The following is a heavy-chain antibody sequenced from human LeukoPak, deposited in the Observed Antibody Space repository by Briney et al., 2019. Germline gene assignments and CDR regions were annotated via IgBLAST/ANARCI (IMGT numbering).Heavy chain of an antibody. CDR3: ARWYGDLDAFDI. CDR1: DDSIKSHF. D-gene: IGHD4-17*01. J-gene: IGHJ3*02. V-gene: IGHV4-59*11. CDR2: VYYSGSG. Sequence: SETLSLTCTVSDDSIKSHFWTWIRQPPGKGLEWIGYVYYSGSGSSNPSLKSRLTMSVDTFKSQFYLNLNSVTTADRAMYYCARWYGDLDAFDIWGQGTMVTVSS.